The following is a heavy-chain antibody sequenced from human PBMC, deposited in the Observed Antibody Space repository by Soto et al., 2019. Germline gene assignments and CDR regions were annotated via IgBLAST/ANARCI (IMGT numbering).Heavy chain of an antibody. J-gene: IGHJ4*02. CDR1: GYIFSNYW. V-gene: IGHV5-10-1*01. CDR2: VDPADSYT. D-gene: IGHD6-19*01. CDR3: ARRGSDWSFDY. Sequence: PGESLKISCKTSGYIFSNYWITWVCQMPGKGLEWMGRVDPADSYTKYSPSFQGHVTISVDKSVGTAYLQWRSLNASDTAIYYCARRGSDWSFDYWGQGTLVTVSS.